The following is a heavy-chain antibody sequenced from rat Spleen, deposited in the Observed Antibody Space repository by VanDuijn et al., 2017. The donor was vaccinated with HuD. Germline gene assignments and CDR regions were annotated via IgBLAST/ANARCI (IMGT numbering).Heavy chain of an antibody. V-gene: IGHV5-17*01. J-gene: IGHJ2*01. CDR3: ARRHYGYTDYFDY. D-gene: IGHD1-9*01. Sequence: EVQLVESGGGLVQPGNSLKLSCAASGFTFSDYAMAWVRQSPKKGLEWVATISYGDSSGHSGTYYRDSVKGRFTISRDNAKSTLSRQMDSLRSEDTATYYCARRHYGYTDYFDYWGQGVMVTVSS. CDR1: GFTFSDYA. CDR2: ISYGDSSGHSGT.